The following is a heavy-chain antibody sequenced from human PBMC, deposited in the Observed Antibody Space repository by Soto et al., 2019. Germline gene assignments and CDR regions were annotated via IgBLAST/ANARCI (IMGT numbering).Heavy chain of an antibody. CDR2: IKDDGSEK. CDR3: ARDLCSPGRGSAVGYCYHYGMDV. Sequence: EVQLVESGGGLVQPGGSLRLSCAAPEFTFSSYWMNWVRQAPGKGMAWVANIKDDGSEKYYVDSVKGRFTISRDNAKNSLYVQMNSLGGEDTAVYYCARDLCSPGRGSAVGYCYHYGMDVWGQGTTVTVSS. V-gene: IGHV3-7*05. J-gene: IGHJ6*02. CDR1: EFTFSSYW. D-gene: IGHD2-2*01.